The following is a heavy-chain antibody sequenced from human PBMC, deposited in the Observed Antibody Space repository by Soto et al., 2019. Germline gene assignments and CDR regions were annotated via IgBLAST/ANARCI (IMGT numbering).Heavy chain of an antibody. D-gene: IGHD5-18*01. CDR1: GFTFSSYG. CDR3: AKESYSVGPRYSDY. V-gene: IGHV3-33*06. Sequence: QVQLVESGGGVVQPGRSLRLPCAASGFTFSSYGMHWVRQAPGKGLEWVAVIWYDGSNKYYADSVKGRFTISRDNSTKTLYLQMNSLRAEVTAGYYYAKESYSVGPRYSDYWGQGTLVTVSS. CDR2: IWYDGSNK. J-gene: IGHJ4*02.